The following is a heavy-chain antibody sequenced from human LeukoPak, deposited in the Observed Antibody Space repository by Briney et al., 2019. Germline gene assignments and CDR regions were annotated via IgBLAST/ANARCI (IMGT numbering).Heavy chain of an antibody. CDR2: IYPGDSDT. J-gene: IGHJ3*02. D-gene: IGHD3-10*01. V-gene: IGHV5-51*01. CDR3: ARQGSLRTYYYGSGSYLDAFDI. Sequence: ESLKISCKGSGYSFTSYWIGWVRQMPGKGLEWMGIIYPGDSDTRYSPSFQGQVTISADKSISTAYLQWSSLKASDTAMYYCARQGSLRTYYYGSGSYLDAFDIWGQGTMVTVSS. CDR1: GYSFTSYW.